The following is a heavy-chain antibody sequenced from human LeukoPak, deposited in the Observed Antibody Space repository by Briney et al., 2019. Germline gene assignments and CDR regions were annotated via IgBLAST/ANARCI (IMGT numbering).Heavy chain of an antibody. CDR1: GGSISSYY. D-gene: IGHD6-13*01. CDR3: ARTSHPHGSSWLFDY. Sequence: SETLSLTCTVSGGSISSYYWSWIRQPPGKGLEWIGYIYFSGSTNCNPSLKSRVTISVDTSRNQFSLQLSSVTAADTAVYYCARTSHPHGSSWLFDYWGQGTLVTVSS. J-gene: IGHJ4*02. CDR2: IYFSGST. V-gene: IGHV4-59*01.